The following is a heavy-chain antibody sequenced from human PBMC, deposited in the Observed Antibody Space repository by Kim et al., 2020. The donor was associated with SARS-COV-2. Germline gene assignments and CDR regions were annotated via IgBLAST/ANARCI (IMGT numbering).Heavy chain of an antibody. J-gene: IGHJ4*02. D-gene: IGHD6-19*01. Sequence: LSLTCVASGFTFGDYAMHWVRQAPGKGLEWVSGISWNSGTIGYADSVKGRFTISRDNAKNSLYLQMNILRTEDTALYYCAKDVGGWSPADYWGQGTLVTVSS. V-gene: IGHV3-9*01. CDR3: AKDVGGWSPADY. CDR1: GFTFGDYA. CDR2: ISWNSGTI.